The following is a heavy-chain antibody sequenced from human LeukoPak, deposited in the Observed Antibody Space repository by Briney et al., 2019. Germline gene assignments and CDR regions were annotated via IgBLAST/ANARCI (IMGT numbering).Heavy chain of an antibody. J-gene: IGHJ4*02. CDR3: AKLQRITMVRGVISPPDY. V-gene: IGHV3-23*01. CDR1: GFTFSIYA. D-gene: IGHD3-10*01. Sequence: PGGSLRLSCEASGFTFSIYAMSWVRQAPGKGLEWLSIMSGDGGRIEYADSVKGRFTISRDNSRNTVYLHMNSLRAEDTAVYYCAKLQRITMVRGVISPPDYWGQGTLVTVSS. CDR2: MSGDGGRI.